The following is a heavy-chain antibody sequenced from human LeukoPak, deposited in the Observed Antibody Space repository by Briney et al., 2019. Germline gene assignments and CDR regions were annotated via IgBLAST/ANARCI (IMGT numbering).Heavy chain of an antibody. D-gene: IGHD2-2*01. Sequence: AGGSLRLSCAASGFTFSSYAMSWVRQAPGKGLEWVSAISGSGGSTYYADSVKGRFTISSDNSKNTLYLQMNSLRAEDTAVYYCAKSDCSSTSCSYYYYYGMDVWGKGTTVTVSS. J-gene: IGHJ6*04. CDR2: ISGSGGST. CDR3: AKSDCSSTSCSYYYYYGMDV. V-gene: IGHV3-23*01. CDR1: GFTFSSYA.